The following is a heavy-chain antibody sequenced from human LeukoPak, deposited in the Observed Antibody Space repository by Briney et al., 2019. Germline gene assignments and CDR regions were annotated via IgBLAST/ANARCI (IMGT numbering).Heavy chain of an antibody. V-gene: IGHV1-3*01. Sequence: ASVKVSCKASGYTFTGYAMHWVRQAPGQRLEWMGWINAGNGNTKYSQKFQGRVTITRDTSASTAYMELSSLRSEDTAVYYCARDGDYSSGWYSPDAFDIWGQGTMVTVSS. D-gene: IGHD6-19*01. CDR2: INAGNGNT. CDR3: ARDGDYSSGWYSPDAFDI. CDR1: GYTFTGYA. J-gene: IGHJ3*02.